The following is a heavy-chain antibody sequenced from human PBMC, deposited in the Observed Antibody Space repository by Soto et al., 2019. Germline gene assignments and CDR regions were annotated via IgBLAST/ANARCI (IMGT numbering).Heavy chain of an antibody. Sequence: GGSLRLSCAASGFTFSSYGMHWVRQTPGKGLEWVAVIWYDGSNKYNADFVKGRFTISRDNSKNMLYLQMNSLRVEDTAVYYCARDPRFGITSGGVLDYWGQGTLVTVSS. D-gene: IGHD3-16*01. CDR1: GFTFSSYG. V-gene: IGHV3-33*01. CDR3: ARDPRFGITSGGVLDY. J-gene: IGHJ4*02. CDR2: IWYDGSNK.